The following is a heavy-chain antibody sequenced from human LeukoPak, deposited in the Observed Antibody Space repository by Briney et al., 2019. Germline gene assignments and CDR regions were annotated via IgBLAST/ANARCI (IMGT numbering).Heavy chain of an antibody. CDR1: GGSISSYY. V-gene: IGHV4-4*07. J-gene: IGHJ6*03. CDR3: AKDMGTGSRYYSYYMDV. Sequence: SETLSLTCTVSGGSISSYYWSWIRQPAGKGLEWIGRIYTSGSTNYNPSLQSRVTISMDRSKNQFTLKLSSVTAADTAVYYCAKDMGTGSRYYSYYMDVWGKGTAVTVSS. CDR2: IYTSGST. D-gene: IGHD1-1*01.